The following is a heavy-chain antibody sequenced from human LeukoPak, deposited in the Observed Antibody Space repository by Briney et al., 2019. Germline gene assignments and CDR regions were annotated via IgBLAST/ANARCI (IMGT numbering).Heavy chain of an antibody. CDR3: ARTPYYYDSSPLGV. CDR2: INSDGSST. Sequence: GGSLRLSCAASGFTFSSYWMHWVRQAPGKGPVWVSRINSDGSSTSYADSVKGRFTISRDNAKNTLYLQMNSLRAEDTAVYYCARTPYYYDSSPLGVWGKGTTVTISS. J-gene: IGHJ6*04. D-gene: IGHD3-22*01. CDR1: GFTFSSYW. V-gene: IGHV3-74*01.